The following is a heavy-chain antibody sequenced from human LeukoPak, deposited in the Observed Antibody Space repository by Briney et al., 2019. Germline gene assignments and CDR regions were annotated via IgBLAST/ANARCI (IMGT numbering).Heavy chain of an antibody. V-gene: IGHV4-34*01. CDR2: INHGGST. CDR1: GGSFSGYY. D-gene: IGHD2-2*01. Sequence: SETLSLTCAVYGGSFSGYYWSWIRQPPGKGLEWIGEINHGGSTNYNPSLKSRVTISVDTSKNQFSLKLSSVPAADTAVYYCARGSWGCSSTSCYGWFDPWGQGTLVTVSS. CDR3: ARGSWGCSSTSCYGWFDP. J-gene: IGHJ5*02.